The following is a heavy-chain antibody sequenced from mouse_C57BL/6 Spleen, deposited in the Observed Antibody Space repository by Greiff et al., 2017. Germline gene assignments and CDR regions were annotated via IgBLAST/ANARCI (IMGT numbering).Heavy chain of an antibody. CDR1: GYSITSGYY. J-gene: IGHJ4*01. V-gene: IGHV3-6*01. D-gene: IGHD3-3*01. CDR3: ARGGTIYAMDY. CDR2: ISYDGSN. Sequence: VQLKESGPGLVKPSQSLSLTCSVTGYSITSGYYWNWIRQFPGNKLEWMGYISYDGSNNYNPSLKNRISLTRDPSKNKFFLKLNSVTTEDTATYYCARGGTIYAMDYWGQGTSVTVSS.